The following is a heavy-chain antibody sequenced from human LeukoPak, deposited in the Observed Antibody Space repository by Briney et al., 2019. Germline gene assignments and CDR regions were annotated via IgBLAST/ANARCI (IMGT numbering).Heavy chain of an antibody. D-gene: IGHD3-10*01. CDR3: ARVGLWFGELPEN. V-gene: IGHV3-66*01. Sequence: GGSLRLSCAASVFTVSINYMSGVRQAPGEGLEWVSVIYSGGSTYYADSVKGRFTISRDNSKNTLYLQMNSLRAEDTAVYYCARVGLWFGELPENWGQGTLVTASS. J-gene: IGHJ4*02. CDR1: VFTVSINY. CDR2: IYSGGST.